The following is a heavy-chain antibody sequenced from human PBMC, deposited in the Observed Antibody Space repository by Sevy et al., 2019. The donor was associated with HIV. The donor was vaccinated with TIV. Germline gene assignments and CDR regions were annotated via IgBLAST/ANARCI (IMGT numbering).Heavy chain of an antibody. J-gene: IGHJ6*02. CDR2: IRYDGSNK. D-gene: IGHD2-2*01. CDR3: AKDLCSSTSCYVYYYYYGMDV. V-gene: IGHV3-30*02. Sequence: GGSLRLSCAASGFTFSSYGMHWVRQAPGMGLEWVAFIRYDGSNKYYADSVKGRFTISRDNSKNTLYLQMNSLRAEDTAVYYCAKDLCSSTSCYVYYYYYGMDVWGQWTTVTVSS. CDR1: GFTFSSYG.